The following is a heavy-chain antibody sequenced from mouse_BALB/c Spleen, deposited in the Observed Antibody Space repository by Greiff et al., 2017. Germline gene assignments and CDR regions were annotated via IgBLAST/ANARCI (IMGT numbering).Heavy chain of an antibody. J-gene: IGHJ3*01. Sequence: EVQLVESGGGLVKPGGSLKLSCAASGFTFSSYAMSWVRQTPEKRLEWVASISSGGSTYYPDSVKGRFTISRDNARNILYLQMSSLRSEDTAMYYCATPYDAVALFAYWGQGTLVTVSA. V-gene: IGHV5-6-5*01. CDR3: ATPYDAVALFAY. CDR2: ISSGGST. D-gene: IGHD2-14*01. CDR1: GFTFSSYA.